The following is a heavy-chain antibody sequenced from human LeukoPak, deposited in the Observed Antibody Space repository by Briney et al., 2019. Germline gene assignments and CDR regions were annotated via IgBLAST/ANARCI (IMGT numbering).Heavy chain of an antibody. CDR1: GFTFSSYA. Sequence: PGRSLRLSCAASGFTFSSYAMHWVRQAPGKGLEWVAVISYDGSNKYYADSVKGRFTISRDNSKNTLYLQMNSLRAEDTAVYYCARVALRGIAAAPADYWGQGTPVTVSS. V-gene: IGHV3-30-3*01. CDR3: ARVALRGIAAAPADY. D-gene: IGHD6-13*01. CDR2: ISYDGSNK. J-gene: IGHJ4*02.